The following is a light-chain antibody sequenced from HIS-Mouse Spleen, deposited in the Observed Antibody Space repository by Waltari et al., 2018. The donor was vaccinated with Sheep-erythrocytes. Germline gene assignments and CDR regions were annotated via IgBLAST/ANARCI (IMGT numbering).Light chain of an antibody. CDR2: EVS. CDR1: SSDVGGYNY. Sequence: QSALTQPASVSGSPGQSITISCTGTSSDVGGYNYVSWYQQPPGKAPKLMIYEVSKRPSGVSNRVSGSKSGNTASLTISGLQAEDEADYYCSSYTSSSTWVFGGGTKLTVL. CDR3: SSYTSSSTWV. V-gene: IGLV2-14*01. J-gene: IGLJ3*02.